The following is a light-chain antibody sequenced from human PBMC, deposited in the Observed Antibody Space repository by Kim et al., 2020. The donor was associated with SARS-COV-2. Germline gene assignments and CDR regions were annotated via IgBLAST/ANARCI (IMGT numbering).Light chain of an antibody. V-gene: IGLV3-1*01. J-gene: IGLJ2*01. Sequence: SYELTQPPSVSVSPGQTASITCSGDKLEDKYVCWYQQRAGQSPVPLIYQDNKWPSGIPERFSGSNSGNTATLTISETQAMDEADYYCQTWDSSSVIFGGGTQLTVL. CDR2: QDN. CDR1: KLEDKY. CDR3: QTWDSSSVI.